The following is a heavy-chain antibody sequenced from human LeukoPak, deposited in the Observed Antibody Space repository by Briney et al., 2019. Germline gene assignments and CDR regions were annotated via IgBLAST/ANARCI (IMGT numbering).Heavy chain of an antibody. CDR2: INLNSGDT. D-gene: IGHD5-18*01. Sequence: ASVNVTRKTSGDTFTGYSMHWVRQTPGEGLEWMGWINLNSGDTNYAQKFQGRVTMTRDTSISTAYMELRRLRSDDTAVYYCAKDKPMVRSRYMDVRVEAATVTVSS. V-gene: IGHV1-2*02. CDR1: GDTFTGYS. J-gene: IGHJ6*03. CDR3: AKDKPMVRSRYMDV.